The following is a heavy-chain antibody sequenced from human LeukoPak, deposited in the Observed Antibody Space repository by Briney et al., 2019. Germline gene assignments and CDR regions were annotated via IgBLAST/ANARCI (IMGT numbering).Heavy chain of an antibody. J-gene: IGHJ4*02. D-gene: IGHD1-26*01. Sequence: GASVKVSCKASGYTFTSYHMHWVRQAPGQGLEWMGIINPSGGSTRYEQKFQGRVTMTRDPSTSTVYMELSSLRSEDTAVYYCARGIGRWDRGSYFDYWGQGTLVTVSS. V-gene: IGHV1-46*01. CDR1: GYTFTSYH. CDR2: INPSGGST. CDR3: ARGIGRWDRGSYFDY.